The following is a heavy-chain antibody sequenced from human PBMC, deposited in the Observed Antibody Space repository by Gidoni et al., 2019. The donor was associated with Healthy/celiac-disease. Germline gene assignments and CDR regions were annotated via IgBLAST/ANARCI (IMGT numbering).Heavy chain of an antibody. V-gene: IGHV3-21*01. CDR3: ARAPPKYCSSTSCYRYYYYYGMDV. CDR2: ISSSSSYI. J-gene: IGHJ6*02. Sequence: LEWVSSISSSSSYIYYADSVKGRFTISRDNAKNSLYLQMNSLRAEDTAVYYCARAPPKYCSSTSCYRYYYYYGMDVWGQGTTVTVSS. D-gene: IGHD2-2*02.